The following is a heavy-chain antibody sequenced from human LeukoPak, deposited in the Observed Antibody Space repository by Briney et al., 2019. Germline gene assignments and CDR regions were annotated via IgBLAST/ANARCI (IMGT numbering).Heavy chain of an antibody. D-gene: IGHD3-3*01. CDR2: INPNRGGT. CDR1: GYTFTGYY. V-gene: IGHV1-2*02. J-gene: IGHJ6*03. CDR3: ARGGNDFWSGYSVSYYMDV. Sequence: ASVKVSCKASGYTFTGYYMHWVRQAPGQGLEWMGWINPNRGGTNYAQKFQGRVTMTRDTSISTAYMELSRLRSDDSAVYYCARGGNDFWSGYSVSYYMDVWGKGTTVTVSS.